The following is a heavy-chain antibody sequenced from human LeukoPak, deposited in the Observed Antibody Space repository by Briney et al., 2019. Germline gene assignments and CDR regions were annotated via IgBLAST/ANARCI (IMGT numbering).Heavy chain of an antibody. CDR3: ARGGYCSGGTCYGAGWFDP. Sequence: SGGSLRLSCAASGFTFSSYEMNWVRQDPGKGMGWVSYISGSGSTISYADSVKGRFTTSRDNAKNSLYLQMNSLRADDTAVYYCARGGYCSGGTCYGAGWFDPWGQGTLVTVSS. J-gene: IGHJ5*02. D-gene: IGHD2-15*01. CDR2: ISGSGSTI. V-gene: IGHV3-48*03. CDR1: GFTFSSYE.